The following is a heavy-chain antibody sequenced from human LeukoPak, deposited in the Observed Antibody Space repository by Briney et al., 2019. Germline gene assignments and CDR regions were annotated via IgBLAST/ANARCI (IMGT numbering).Heavy chain of an antibody. Sequence: GASVKVSCKASGYTFTSYGISWVRQAPGQGLEWMGWISAYNGNTNYAQKLQGRVTMTTDTSTSTAYMELRSLRSEDTAVYYCARESDPLIAARPGYMDVWGKGTTVTVSS. CDR1: GYTFTSYG. CDR3: ARESDPLIAARPGYMDV. V-gene: IGHV1-18*01. D-gene: IGHD6-6*01. CDR2: ISAYNGNT. J-gene: IGHJ6*03.